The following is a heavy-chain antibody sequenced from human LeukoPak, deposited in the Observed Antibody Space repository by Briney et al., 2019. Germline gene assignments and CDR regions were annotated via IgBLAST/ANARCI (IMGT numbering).Heavy chain of an antibody. J-gene: IGHJ4*02. Sequence: ASVTVSCKASGYTFTSYGISWVRQAPGQGLEWMGWISTYNGDTNYAQKLQGRVTMTTDTSTNTAYMGLRSLRSDDTAVYYCAREGLGELTLDYWGQGTLVTVSS. V-gene: IGHV1-18*01. D-gene: IGHD3-16*01. CDR2: ISTYNGDT. CDR3: AREGLGELTLDY. CDR1: GYTFTSYG.